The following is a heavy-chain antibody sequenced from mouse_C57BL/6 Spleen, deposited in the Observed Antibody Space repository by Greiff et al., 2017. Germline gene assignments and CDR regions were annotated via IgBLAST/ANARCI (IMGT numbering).Heavy chain of an antibody. CDR2: ISGGGGNT. CDR3: ARHSDSNFDY. V-gene: IGHV5-9*01. D-gene: IGHD2-5*01. J-gene: IGHJ2*01. CDR1: GFTFSSYT. Sequence: EVMLVESGGGLVKPGGSLKLSCAASGFTFSSYTMSWVRQTPEKRLEWVATISGGGGNTYYPDSVKGRFTISRDNAKNTLYLQMSRLRSEDTALDYCARHSDSNFDYWGQGTTLTVSS.